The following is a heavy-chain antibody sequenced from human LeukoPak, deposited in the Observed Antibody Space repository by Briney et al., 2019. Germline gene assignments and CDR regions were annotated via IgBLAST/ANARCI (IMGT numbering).Heavy chain of an antibody. V-gene: IGHV4-30-2*01. CDR2: IYHSGST. J-gene: IGHJ4*02. D-gene: IGHD4-11*01. Sequence: SETLSLTCTVSGASISSGGYYWSWIRQPPGKGLEWIGYIYHSGSTYYNPSLKSRVTISVDRSKNQFSLKLSSVTAADTAVYYCAREEVKGKNFDYWGQGTLVTVSS. CDR3: AREEVKGKNFDY. CDR1: GASISSGGYY.